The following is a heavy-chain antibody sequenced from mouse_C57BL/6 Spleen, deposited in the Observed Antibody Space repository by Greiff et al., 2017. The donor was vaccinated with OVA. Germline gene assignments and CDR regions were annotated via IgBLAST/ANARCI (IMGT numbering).Heavy chain of an antibody. D-gene: IGHD2-5*01. CDR1: GYTFTSYW. V-gene: IGHV1-55*01. CDR2: IYPGSGST. Sequence: VKLQQPGAELVKPGASVKMSCKASGYTFTSYWITWVKQRPGQGLEWIGDIYPGSGSTNYNEKFKSKATLTVDTSSSTAYMQLSSLTSEDSAVYYCARKDYSNRGYAMDYWGQGTSVTVSS. J-gene: IGHJ4*01. CDR3: ARKDYSNRGYAMDY.